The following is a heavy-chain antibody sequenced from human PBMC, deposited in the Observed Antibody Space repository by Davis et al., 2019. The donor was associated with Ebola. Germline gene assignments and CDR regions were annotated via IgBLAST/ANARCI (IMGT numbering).Heavy chain of an antibody. D-gene: IGHD1-26*01. J-gene: IGHJ4*02. CDR2: ISYDGSNK. Sequence: SLKISCAASGFTFSSYGMHWVRQAPGKGLEWVAVISYDGSNKYYADSVKGRFTISRDNAKNSLYLQMNSLRAEDTAVYYCARDTSGTTLADYWGQGTLVTVSS. CDR1: GFTFSSYG. V-gene: IGHV3-30*03. CDR3: ARDTSGTTLADY.